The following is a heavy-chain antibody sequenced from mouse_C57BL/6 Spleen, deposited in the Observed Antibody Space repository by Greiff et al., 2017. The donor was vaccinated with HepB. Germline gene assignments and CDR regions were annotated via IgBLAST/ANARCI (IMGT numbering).Heavy chain of an antibody. CDR2: INPSSGYT. J-gene: IGHJ2*01. D-gene: IGHD4-1*01. Sequence: QVQLKESGAELAKPGASVKLSCKASGYTFTSYWMHWVKQRPGQGLEWIGYINPSSGYTKYNQKFKDKATLTADKSSSTAYMQLSSLTYEDSAVYYCASPANWDRGYFDYWGQGTTLTVSS. V-gene: IGHV1-7*01. CDR3: ASPANWDRGYFDY. CDR1: GYTFTSYW.